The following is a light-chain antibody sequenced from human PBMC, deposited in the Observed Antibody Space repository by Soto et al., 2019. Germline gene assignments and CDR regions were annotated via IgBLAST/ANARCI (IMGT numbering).Light chain of an antibody. CDR3: QQYNDWRT. J-gene: IGKJ1*01. CDR2: GAS. V-gene: IGKV3-15*01. CDR1: QSVSSN. Sequence: EIVMTHSPATLSVSPGERATLSCRASQSVSSNLAWYQQKPGQAPRLLMYGASTRATGIPVRFSGSGSGTEFTLTISSLQSEDFGVYYCQQYNDWRTFVQGTKV.